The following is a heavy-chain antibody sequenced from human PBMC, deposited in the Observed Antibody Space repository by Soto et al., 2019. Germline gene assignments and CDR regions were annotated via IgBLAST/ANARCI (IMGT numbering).Heavy chain of an antibody. CDR2: INPSGGGT. J-gene: IGHJ4*02. CDR3: ATTYDSITFYFDW. D-gene: IGHD1-20*01. V-gene: IGHV1-46*03. CDR1: GNTFTTYY. Sequence: VASVKVSCKASGNTFTTYYIHWVRQAPGQVLEWMGVINPSGGGTNYAQKFQGRVTMTRDTSTSTVYMDLRSLRSEDTAMYYCATTYDSITFYFDWWGPGTLVTVFS.